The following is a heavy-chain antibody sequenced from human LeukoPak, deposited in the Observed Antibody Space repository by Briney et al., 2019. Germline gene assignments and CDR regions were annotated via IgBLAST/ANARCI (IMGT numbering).Heavy chain of an antibody. CDR3: ARGHGDFDY. V-gene: IGHV3-66*01. CDR1: GGSVSSYY. CDR2: IYSGGGT. Sequence: SLGLSCTVSGGSVSSYYWSWVRQPPGKGLEWVSVIYSGGGTYYADSVKGRFSISRDNSKNTLYLQMNSLRAEDTAVHYCARGHGDFDYWGQGTLVTVSS. J-gene: IGHJ4*02. D-gene: IGHD3-10*01.